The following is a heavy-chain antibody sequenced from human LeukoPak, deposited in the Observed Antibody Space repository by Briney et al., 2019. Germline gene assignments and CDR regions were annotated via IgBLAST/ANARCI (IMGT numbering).Heavy chain of an antibody. CDR1: GFTFSSYN. Sequence: GGSLRLSCAASGFTFSSYNMNWVRQAPGKGLEWVSSISSSISYIYYADSVKGRFTISRDNAKNSLYLQMNSLRAEDTAVYYCARVSGLGYCSGGSCLEVGYWGQGTLVTVSS. J-gene: IGHJ4*02. D-gene: IGHD2-15*01. CDR3: ARVSGLGYCSGGSCLEVGY. V-gene: IGHV3-21*01. CDR2: ISSSISYI.